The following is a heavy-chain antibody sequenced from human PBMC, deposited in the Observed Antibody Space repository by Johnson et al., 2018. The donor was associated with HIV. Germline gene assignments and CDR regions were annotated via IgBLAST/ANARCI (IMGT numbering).Heavy chain of an antibody. Sequence: MLLVESGGGLVQPGGSLRLSCAASGFTVSSNYMSWVRQAPGKGLEWVSVIYSGGSTYYADSVKGRFTISRDNSKNTLYLQMNSLRAEDTAVYYCAKGLVAAALRWGGAFDIWGQGTMVTVSS. CDR2: IYSGGST. J-gene: IGHJ3*02. CDR3: AKGLVAAALRWGGAFDI. D-gene: IGHD2-2*01. V-gene: IGHV3-66*01. CDR1: GFTVSSNY.